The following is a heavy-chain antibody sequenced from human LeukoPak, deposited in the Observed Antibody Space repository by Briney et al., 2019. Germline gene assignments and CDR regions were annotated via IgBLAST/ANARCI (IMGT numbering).Heavy chain of an antibody. V-gene: IGHV4-59*01. CDR2: IYYSGTT. Sequence: PSETLSLTCSVSRGSISGYYWSWIRQPPGKGLEWIAYIYYSGTTNYNPSLNSRVTISVDTSNNHFSLKLSSVTAADTAVYYCARGRQYFDHWGQRTLVTVSS. CDR3: ARGRQYFDH. CDR1: RGSISGYY. J-gene: IGHJ4*02.